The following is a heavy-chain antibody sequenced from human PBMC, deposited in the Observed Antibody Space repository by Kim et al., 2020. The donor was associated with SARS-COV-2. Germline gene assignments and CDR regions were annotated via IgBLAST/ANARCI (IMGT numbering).Heavy chain of an antibody. Sequence: SVKVSCRASGGPFSDLAISWVRQAPGQGLEWMGSIVPILGKPNYAPNFRGRVTISADESTTTSYMELSSLRSEDTALYYCATNVAIDGNNDFRGMDVWGQGTTVTVSS. CDR1: GGPFSDLA. V-gene: IGHV1-69*13. CDR3: ATNVAIDGNNDFRGMDV. J-gene: IGHJ6*02. D-gene: IGHD1-1*01. CDR2: IVPILGKP.